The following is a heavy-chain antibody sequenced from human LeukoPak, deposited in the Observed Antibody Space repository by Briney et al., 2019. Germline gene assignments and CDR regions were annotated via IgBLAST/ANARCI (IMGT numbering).Heavy chain of an antibody. CDR3: AKDYDSSGYYYGLDY. V-gene: IGHV3-23*01. Sequence: GGSPRLSCAASGFTFSSYAMSWVRQAPGKGLEWVSAISGSGGSTYYADSVKGRFTISRDNSKNTLYLQMNSLRAEDTAVYYCAKDYDSSGYYYGLDYWGQGTLVTVSS. CDR1: GFTFSSYA. J-gene: IGHJ4*02. CDR2: ISGSGGST. D-gene: IGHD3-22*01.